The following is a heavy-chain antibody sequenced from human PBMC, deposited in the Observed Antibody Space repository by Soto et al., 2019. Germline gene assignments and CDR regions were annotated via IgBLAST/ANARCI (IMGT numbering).Heavy chain of an antibody. Sequence: QVQLQESCPGLVKPSEPLSLTCAVSGDSISSYYCMWIRQPPGKGLESIGYLYYGRSANYNLSLKSRVTLSVDTSTNPCSLTLSSMTAADTAVYSCALRSMAAVPEYWGQGTLVTVSS. CDR1: GDSISSYY. D-gene: IGHD6-13*01. J-gene: IGHJ4*02. CDR2: LYYGRSA. CDR3: ALRSMAAVPEY. V-gene: IGHV4-59*01.